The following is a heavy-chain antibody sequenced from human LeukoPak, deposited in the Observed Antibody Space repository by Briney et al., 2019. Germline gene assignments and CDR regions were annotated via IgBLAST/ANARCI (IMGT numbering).Heavy chain of an antibody. CDR2: ISSSSSYI. J-gene: IGHJ2*01. CDR3: ANLAPDWYFDL. CDR1: GSTFSSYS. V-gene: IGHV3-21*04. D-gene: IGHD3-16*01. Sequence: PGGSLRLSYAASGSTFSSYSMNWVRQAPGKGLEWVSSISSSSSYIYYADSVKGRFTISRDNAKNSLYLQMNSLRAEDTALYYCANLAPDWYFDLWGRGTLVTVSS.